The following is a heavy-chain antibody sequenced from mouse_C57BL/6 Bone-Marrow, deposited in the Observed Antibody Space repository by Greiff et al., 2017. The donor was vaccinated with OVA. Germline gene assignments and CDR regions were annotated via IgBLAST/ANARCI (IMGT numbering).Heavy chain of an antibody. CDR2: IDPSDSYT. CDR3: ARGDYYGSSSYWYFDV. J-gene: IGHJ1*03. V-gene: IGHV1-69*01. Sequence: QVQLQQPGAELVMPGASVKLSCKASGYTFTSYWMHWVKQRPGQGLEWIGEIDPSDSYTNYNQKFKGKSTLTVDKSSSTAYMQLSSLTSEDSAVYYCARGDYYGSSSYWYFDVWGTGNTVTVSS. D-gene: IGHD1-1*01. CDR1: GYTFTSYW.